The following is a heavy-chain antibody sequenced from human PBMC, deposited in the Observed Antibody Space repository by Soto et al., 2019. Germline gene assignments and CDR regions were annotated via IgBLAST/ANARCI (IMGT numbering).Heavy chain of an antibody. Sequence: QVQLVQSGPEVKKPGASVKVSCRASGYTFTSYGISWVRQAPGQGLEWMGWISVKNGNTNYAQRFQGRVTMTTATTPSTVYMGGASMRPTATTGYYRAGDVPEFSGHAENGFAPRGHGALVTDS. CDR2: ISVKNGNT. V-gene: IGHV1-18*01. CDR3: AGDVPEFSGHAENGFAP. J-gene: IGHJ5*02. D-gene: IGHD6-25*01. CDR1: GYTFTSYG.